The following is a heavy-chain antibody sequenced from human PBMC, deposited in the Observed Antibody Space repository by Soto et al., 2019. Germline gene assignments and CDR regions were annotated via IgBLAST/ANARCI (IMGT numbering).Heavy chain of an antibody. V-gene: IGHV1-2*04. CDR3: ARESGGATATLDYYYFYMDV. Sequence: QVQLVQSGAEVKKPGASVTVSCRASGDTFTGYYMHWVRQAPGQGLGWMGWINPNSGVTKYAQKFQGWVTMTRDTSIITVYMQLSRLRSDDTAVYYCARESGGATATLDYYYFYMDVWGTGTTVTVSS. J-gene: IGHJ6*03. CDR2: INPNSGVT. D-gene: IGHD5-12*01. CDR1: GDTFTGYY.